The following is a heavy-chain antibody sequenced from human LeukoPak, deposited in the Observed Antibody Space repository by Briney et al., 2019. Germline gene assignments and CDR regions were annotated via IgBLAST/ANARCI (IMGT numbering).Heavy chain of an antibody. V-gene: IGHV5-51*01. CDR2: IYPGDSDT. CDR3: ARQYYYASSGHYVAGY. D-gene: IGHD3-22*01. Sequence: GESLKISCKGSGYGFTSYWIGWVRQMPGKGLEWMGIIYPGDSDTRYSPSFQGQVTISADKSSSTAYLQWSSLKASDTAMYYCARQYYYASSGHYVAGYWGQGTLITVSS. CDR1: GYGFTSYW. J-gene: IGHJ4*02.